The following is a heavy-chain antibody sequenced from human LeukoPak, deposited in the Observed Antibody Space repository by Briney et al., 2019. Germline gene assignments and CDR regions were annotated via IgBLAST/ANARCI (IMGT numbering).Heavy chain of an antibody. J-gene: IGHJ6*02. D-gene: IGHD6-13*01. CDR2: ISSSGSTI. CDR1: GFTFSSYE. V-gene: IGHV3-48*03. CDR3: ARDRSSWAHYYYGMDV. Sequence: PGGSLRLSCAASGFTFSSYEMNWVRQAPGKGLEWVSYISSSGSTIYYADSVKGRFTISRDNAKNSLYPQMNSLRAEDTAVYYCARDRSSWAHYYYGMDVWGQGTTVTVSS.